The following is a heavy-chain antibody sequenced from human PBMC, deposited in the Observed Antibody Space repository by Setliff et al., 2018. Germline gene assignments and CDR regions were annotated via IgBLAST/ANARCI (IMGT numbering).Heavy chain of an antibody. CDR1: GYTFTGYY. Sequence: GASVKVSCKASGYTFTGYYMHWVRQAPGQGLEWMGWINPNSGGTNYAQKFQGWVTMTRDTSISTAYMELSRLRSDDTAVYYCARDRDSSGHPYYFDYWGQGTLVTVSS. CDR3: ARDRDSSGHPYYFDY. V-gene: IGHV1-2*04. J-gene: IGHJ4*02. CDR2: INPNSGGT. D-gene: IGHD3-22*01.